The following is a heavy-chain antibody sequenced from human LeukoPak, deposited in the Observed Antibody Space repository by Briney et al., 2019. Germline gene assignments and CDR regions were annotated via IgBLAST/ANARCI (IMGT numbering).Heavy chain of an antibody. V-gene: IGHV4-39*07. CDR1: GGSISSSSYY. Sequence: SETLFLTCTVSGGSISSSSYYWGWIRQPPGKGLEWIGSIYYSGSTYYNPSLKSRVTISVDTSKNQFSLKLSSVTAADTAVYYCARGSDDSSGYYYVSRFDYWGQGTLVTVSS. J-gene: IGHJ4*02. CDR2: IYYSGST. CDR3: ARGSDDSSGYYYVSRFDY. D-gene: IGHD3-22*01.